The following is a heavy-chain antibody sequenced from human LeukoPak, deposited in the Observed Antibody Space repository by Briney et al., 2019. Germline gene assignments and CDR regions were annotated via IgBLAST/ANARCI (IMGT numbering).Heavy chain of an antibody. J-gene: IGHJ4*02. CDR2: IYSGGST. V-gene: IGHV3-53*01. CDR1: GGSFSGYY. CDR3: ARDSSGWYRGYFDY. Sequence: PSETLSLTCAVYGGSFSGYYWSWVRQAPGKGLEWASVIYSGGSTYYADSVKGRFTISRDNSKNTLYLQMNSLRAEDTAVYYCARDSSGWYRGYFDYWGQGTLVTVSS. D-gene: IGHD6-19*01.